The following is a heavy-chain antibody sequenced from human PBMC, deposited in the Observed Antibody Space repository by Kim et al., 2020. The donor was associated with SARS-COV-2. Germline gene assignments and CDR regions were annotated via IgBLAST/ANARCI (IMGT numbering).Heavy chain of an antibody. J-gene: IGHJ4*02. CDR1: GFTFIDYY. Sequence: GGSLRLSCAASGFTFIDYYMSWIRQAPGKGLEWVSYISSSSSYTNYADSVKGRFTISRDHAKNSLYLQMNSLRAEATAVYYCASTSTIFGVVIRYYFDYWGQGTLVTVSS. V-gene: IGHV3-11*03. CDR2: ISSSSSYT. CDR3: ASTSTIFGVVIRYYFDY. D-gene: IGHD3-3*01.